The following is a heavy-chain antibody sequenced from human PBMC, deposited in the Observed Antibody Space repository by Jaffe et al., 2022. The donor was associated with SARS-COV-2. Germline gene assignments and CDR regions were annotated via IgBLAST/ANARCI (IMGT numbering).Heavy chain of an antibody. Sequence: QVQLVESGGGVVQPGRSLRLSCAASGFTFSSYGMHWVRQAPGKGLEWVAVISYDGSNKYYADSVKGRFTISRDNSKNTLYLQMNSLRAEDTAVYYCAKGGSYYYDSSGYNDAFDIWGQGTMVTVSS. CDR2: ISYDGSNK. V-gene: IGHV3-30*18. D-gene: IGHD3-22*01. J-gene: IGHJ3*02. CDR3: AKGGSYYYDSSGYNDAFDI. CDR1: GFTFSSYG.